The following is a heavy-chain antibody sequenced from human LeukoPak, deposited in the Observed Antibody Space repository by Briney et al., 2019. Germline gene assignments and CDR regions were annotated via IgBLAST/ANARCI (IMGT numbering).Heavy chain of an antibody. J-gene: IGHJ4*02. D-gene: IGHD1-26*01. V-gene: IGHV3-30*04. CDR1: GGTCSICP. Sequence: PGRSLRLSCGAAGGTCSICPRHGGRQAPGEGLEGWALISSGSEKYYADCVKFRFTISRDNSKNMLYLQMKSLSADDTAVYYCARDLELSAVYYFDSWGQGTLVIVSS. CDR2: ISSGSEK. CDR3: ARDLELSAVYYFDS.